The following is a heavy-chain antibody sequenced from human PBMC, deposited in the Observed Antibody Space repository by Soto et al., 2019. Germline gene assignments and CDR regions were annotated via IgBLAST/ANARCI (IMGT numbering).Heavy chain of an antibody. CDR1: GGTFSSYA. Sequence: SVKVSCKASGGTFSSYAISWLRQAPGQGLEWMGGIIPIFGTANYAQKFQGRVTITADESTSTAYMELSSLRSEDTAVYYCARDTHSSGWYRGNYYYGMDVWGQGTTVTVSS. V-gene: IGHV1-69*13. CDR3: ARDTHSSGWYRGNYYYGMDV. D-gene: IGHD6-19*01. J-gene: IGHJ6*02. CDR2: IIPIFGTA.